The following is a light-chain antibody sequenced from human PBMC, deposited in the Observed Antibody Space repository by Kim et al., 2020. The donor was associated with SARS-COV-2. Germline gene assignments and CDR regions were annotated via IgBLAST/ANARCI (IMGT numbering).Light chain of an antibody. CDR2: SND. CDR1: RSNIGSNA. J-gene: IGLJ2*01. Sequence: QSVLTQPPSASGTPGQRVTISCSGSRSNIGSNAVNWYQQLPGTAPKLLIYSNDHRPSGVPDRFSGSKSGTSASLAISGLQSEDEADYYCAAWDDSLNGLIFGGGTQLTVL. CDR3: AAWDDSLNGLI. V-gene: IGLV1-44*01.